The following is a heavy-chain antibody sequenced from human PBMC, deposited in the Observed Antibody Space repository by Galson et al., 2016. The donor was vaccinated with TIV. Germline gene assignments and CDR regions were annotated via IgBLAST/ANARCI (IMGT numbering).Heavy chain of an antibody. D-gene: IGHD2-2*02. CDR3: AHLSTIPTRRHAFDI. V-gene: IGHV2-5*02. J-gene: IGHJ3*02. CDR1: GFSLSTSGVA. Sequence: PALVKPTQTLTLTCTVSGFSLSTSGVAVGWIRQPPGKALEWLALIYWDDDKRYSPSLKSRFTITKGTSKNHVVLTMTNMDPVDTATYYCAHLSTIPTRRHAFDIWGQGTVVTVSS. CDR2: IYWDDDK.